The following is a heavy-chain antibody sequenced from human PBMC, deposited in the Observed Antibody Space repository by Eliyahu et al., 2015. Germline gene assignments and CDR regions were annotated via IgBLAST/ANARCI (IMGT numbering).Heavy chain of an antibody. D-gene: IGHD1-7*01. J-gene: IGHJ3*01. CDR2: TWYDGNRK. CDR3: ARGLITGTNDAFDV. CDR1: GFPXNIYG. Sequence: QEQLAESGGGVVQPGRSLRXSCVXSGFPXNIYGMHWVRQAPGKGLEWVAITWYDGNRKYYADSVKGRFTISRDNSKNTVYLQMNSLRVEDTAVYYCARGLITGTNDAFDVWGQGTMVTVSS. V-gene: IGHV3-33*01.